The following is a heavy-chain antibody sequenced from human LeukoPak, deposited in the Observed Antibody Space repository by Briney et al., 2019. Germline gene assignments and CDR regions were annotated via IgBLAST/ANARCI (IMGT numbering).Heavy chain of an antibody. J-gene: IGHJ4*02. D-gene: IGHD5-18*01. Sequence: GASLRLSCAASGFTFSSYAMSWVRQAPGKRLEWVSAISGSGGSTYYADSVKGRFTISRDNSKNTLYLQMNSLRAEDTAVYYCAKGSEDTAMVDFDYWGQGTLVTVSS. V-gene: IGHV3-23*01. CDR2: ISGSGGST. CDR3: AKGSEDTAMVDFDY. CDR1: GFTFSSYA.